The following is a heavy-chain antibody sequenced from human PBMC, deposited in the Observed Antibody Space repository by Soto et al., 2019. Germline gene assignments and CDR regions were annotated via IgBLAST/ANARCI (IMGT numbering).Heavy chain of an antibody. CDR2: IIPMFGTT. CDR1: GGNFSTYG. D-gene: IGHD6-13*01. CDR3: ARASGSSWYNWLDP. J-gene: IGHJ5*02. V-gene: IGHV1-69*01. Sequence: QVQLVQSGAEVKKPGSSVKVSCKASGGNFSTYGIRWVRQAPGQGLEWMGGIIPMFGTTNYAHKFRGRVTFTADESTSTAYMEMSSLRSDDTAVYYCARASGSSWYNWLDPWRQGTLVTVS.